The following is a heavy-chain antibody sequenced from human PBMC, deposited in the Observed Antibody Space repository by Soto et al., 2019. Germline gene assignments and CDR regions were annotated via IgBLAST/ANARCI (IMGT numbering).Heavy chain of an antibody. CDR2: ISYDGSNK. V-gene: IGHV3-30*18. D-gene: IGHD3-10*01. J-gene: IGHJ6*02. Sequence: GGSLRLSCAASGFTFSSYGMHWVRQAPGKGLEWVAVISYDGSNKYYADSVKGRFTISRDNSKNTLYLQMNSLRAEDTAVYYCAKDLLLWFGELSQKDNLGYYYGMDVWGQGTTVTVSS. CDR1: GFTFSSYG. CDR3: AKDLLLWFGELSQKDNLGYYYGMDV.